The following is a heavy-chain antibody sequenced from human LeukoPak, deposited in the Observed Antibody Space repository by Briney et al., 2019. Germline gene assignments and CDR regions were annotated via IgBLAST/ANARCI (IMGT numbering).Heavy chain of an antibody. D-gene: IGHD6-13*01. Sequence: GGSLRLSCAASGFSFSSYGMQWVRQAPGKGLEWVAFIRYDGSNKYYADSVKGRFTISRDNSKNTLYLQMNSLRAEDTAVYYCAKDHSQGFYPWGQGTLVTVSS. CDR1: GFSFSSYG. CDR2: IRYDGSNK. CDR3: AKDHSQGFYP. J-gene: IGHJ5*02. V-gene: IGHV3-30*02.